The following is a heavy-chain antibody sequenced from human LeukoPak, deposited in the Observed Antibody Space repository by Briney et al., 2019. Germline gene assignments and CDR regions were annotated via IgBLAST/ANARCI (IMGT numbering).Heavy chain of an antibody. D-gene: IGHD3-22*01. Sequence: SETLSLTCTVSGGSISSYYWTWIRQPPGKGLEWIGEINHSGNTNYNPSLKSRVTMSVDTSKNQLSLRLSSVTAADTAVYYCARDHNYDSSGYFLYYWGQGTLVTVSS. J-gene: IGHJ4*02. V-gene: IGHV4-34*01. CDR1: GGSISSYY. CDR3: ARDHNYDSSGYFLYY. CDR2: INHSGNT.